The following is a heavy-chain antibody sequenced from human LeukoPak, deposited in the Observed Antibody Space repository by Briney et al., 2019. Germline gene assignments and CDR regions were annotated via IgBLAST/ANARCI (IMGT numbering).Heavy chain of an antibody. CDR3: AREGGSWGQFDY. D-gene: IGHD6-13*01. CDR1: GGTFSSYA. J-gene: IGHJ4*02. Sequence: ASVKVSCKASGGTFSSYAISWVRQAPGQGLERMGGIIPIFGTANYAQKFQGRVTITTDESTSTAYMELSSLRSEDTAVYYCAREGGSWGQFDYWGQGTLVTVSS. CDR2: IIPIFGTA. V-gene: IGHV1-69*05.